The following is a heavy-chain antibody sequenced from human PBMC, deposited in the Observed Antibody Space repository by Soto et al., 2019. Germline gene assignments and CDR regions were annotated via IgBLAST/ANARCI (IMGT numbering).Heavy chain of an antibody. CDR3: ASLPLKIAVAGYGPKLDYYFDY. D-gene: IGHD6-19*01. V-gene: IGHV4-39*01. CDR1: GGSISSSSYY. J-gene: IGHJ4*02. CDR2: IYYSGST. Sequence: SETLSLTCTVSGGSISSSSYYWGWIRQPPGKGLEWIGSIYYSGSTYYNPSLKSRVTISVDTSKNQFSLKLSSVTAADTAVYYCASLPLKIAVAGYGPKLDYYFDYWGQGTLVTVSS.